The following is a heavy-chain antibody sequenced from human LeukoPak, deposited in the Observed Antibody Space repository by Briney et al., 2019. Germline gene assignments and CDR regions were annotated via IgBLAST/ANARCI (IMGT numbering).Heavy chain of an antibody. J-gene: IGHJ5*02. CDR3: AKYRGIVVVSTTGWFDP. D-gene: IGHD3-22*01. Sequence: PGGTLRLSCAASGFTFSSYGMSWVRQAPGKGLEWVSAISGSGGSTYYADSVKGRFTISRDNSKNTLYLQMNSLRAEDTAVYYCAKYRGIVVVSTTGWFDPWGQGTLVTVSS. CDR1: GFTFSSYG. V-gene: IGHV3-23*01. CDR2: ISGSGGST.